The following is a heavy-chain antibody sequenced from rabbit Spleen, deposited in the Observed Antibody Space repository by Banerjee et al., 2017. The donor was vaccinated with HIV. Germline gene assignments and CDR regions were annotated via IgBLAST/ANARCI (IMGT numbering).Heavy chain of an antibody. D-gene: IGHD8-1*01. J-gene: IGHJ6*01. CDR1: KFDLSSNW. CDR2: IDIGSRHFP. Sequence: QEQLVESGGGLVKPEGSLTLTCKASKFDLSSNWICWVRQAPGKGLEWIACIDIGSRHFPYYASWAKGRFTISKTSSTTVTPQMTSLTVADTATYFCARDTGSSFSTYGMDLWGPGTLVTVS. V-gene: IGHV1S45*01. CDR3: ARDTGSSFSTYGMDL.